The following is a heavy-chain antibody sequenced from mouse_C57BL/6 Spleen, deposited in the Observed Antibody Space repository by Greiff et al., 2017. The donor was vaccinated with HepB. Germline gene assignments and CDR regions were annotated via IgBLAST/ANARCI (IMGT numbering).Heavy chain of an antibody. D-gene: IGHD2-5*01. CDR2: IWRGGST. V-gene: IGHV2-5*01. CDR1: GFSLTSYG. Sequence: VQLVESGPGLVQPSQSLSITCTVSGFSLTSYGVHWVRQSPGKGLEWLGVIWRGGSTDYNAAFMSRLSITKDNSKSQVFFKMNSLQADDTAIYYCAKNGEGYSNPWFAYWGQGTLVTVSA. J-gene: IGHJ3*01. CDR3: AKNGEGYSNPWFAY.